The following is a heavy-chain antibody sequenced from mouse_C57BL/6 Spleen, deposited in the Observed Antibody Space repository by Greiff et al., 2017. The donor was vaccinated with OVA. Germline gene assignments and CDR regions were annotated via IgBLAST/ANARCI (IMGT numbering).Heavy chain of an antibody. Sequence: VQLQQSGPELVKPGASVKISCKASGYSFTGYYMNWVKQSPEQSLEWIGEINPSTGGTTYNQKFKAKATLTVDKSSSTAYMQLKSLTSEDSAVYYGARKDIYDGYYVGYFDVWGTGTTVTVSS. J-gene: IGHJ1*03. CDR1: GYSFTGYY. V-gene: IGHV1-42*01. CDR2: INPSTGGT. CDR3: ARKDIYDGYYVGYFDV. D-gene: IGHD2-3*01.